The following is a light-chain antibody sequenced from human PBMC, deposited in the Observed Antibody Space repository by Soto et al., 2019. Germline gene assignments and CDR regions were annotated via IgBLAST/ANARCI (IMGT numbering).Light chain of an antibody. CDR3: QQYNNSPLT. V-gene: IGKV3-15*01. J-gene: IGKJ5*01. Sequence: EIVMTQSPATLSVSPGERATLSCRASQSVSSNLAWYQQKPGQAPGLLIYGASTRATGIPARFSGSGSGTEFTLTISSLQSEDFAVYYCQQYNNSPLTFGQGTRLEIK. CDR2: GAS. CDR1: QSVSSN.